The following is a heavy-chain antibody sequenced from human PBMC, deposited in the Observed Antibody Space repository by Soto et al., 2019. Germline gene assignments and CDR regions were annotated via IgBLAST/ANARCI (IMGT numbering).Heavy chain of an antibody. CDR3: ARLPTGYPNWFDP. D-gene: IGHD3-9*01. CDR2: IFSSGST. V-gene: IGHV4-4*07. J-gene: IGHJ5*02. Sequence: SETLSLTCTVSGGSITDYSWVWIRQPAGKGLEWIGRIFSSGSTNYNPSLKGRITMSLDTSKNQFSLKLTSVTAADTAVYYCARLPTGYPNWFDPWGQGTLVTVSS. CDR1: GGSITDYS.